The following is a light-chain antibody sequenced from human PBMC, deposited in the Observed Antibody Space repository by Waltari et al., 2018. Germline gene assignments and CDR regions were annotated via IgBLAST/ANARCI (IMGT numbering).Light chain of an antibody. Sequence: SSELTQDPAVTVALGQTVRITCPGDPPRKHSATWYQQRPGQPPPVVIYAKNRRPTGFPDRFSASASGNSVSLIISGAQAEDEADYYCHSRDSSGEFVVFGGGTKLTVL. CDR2: AKN. CDR3: HSRDSSGEFVV. CDR1: PPRKHS. J-gene: IGLJ2*01. V-gene: IGLV3-19*01.